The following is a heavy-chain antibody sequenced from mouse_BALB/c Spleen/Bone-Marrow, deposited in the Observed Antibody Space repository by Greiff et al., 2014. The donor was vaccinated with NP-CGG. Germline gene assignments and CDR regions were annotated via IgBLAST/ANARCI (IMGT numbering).Heavy chain of an antibody. J-gene: IGHJ3*01. Sequence: EVHLVESGGGLVKLGGSLKLSCAASGFTFSSYYMSWVRQTPEKRLESVAAINTNGGSTYYPDTVKGRFTISRDNAKNTLYLQMSSLKSEDTALYYCASLYDGYSVFVYWGQGNLVTVSA. CDR1: GFTFSSYY. CDR2: INTNGGST. D-gene: IGHD2-3*01. CDR3: ASLYDGYSVFVY. V-gene: IGHV5-6-2*01.